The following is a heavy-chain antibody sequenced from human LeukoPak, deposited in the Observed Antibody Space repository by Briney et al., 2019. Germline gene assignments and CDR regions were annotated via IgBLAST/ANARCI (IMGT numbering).Heavy chain of an antibody. CDR3: ARTKFVVGTHLFCSFDY. CDR2: INQDGSEK. Sequence: PGGSLRLSCAASGFIFNTYWMSWVRQAPGKGLEWVAKINQDGSEKYYVESVKGRFTISRDNAKNSLYLQMNSLRAEDTAVYYCARTKFVVGTHLFCSFDYWGQGALVTVSS. J-gene: IGHJ4*02. CDR1: GFIFNTYW. D-gene: IGHD2-21*02. V-gene: IGHV3-7*01.